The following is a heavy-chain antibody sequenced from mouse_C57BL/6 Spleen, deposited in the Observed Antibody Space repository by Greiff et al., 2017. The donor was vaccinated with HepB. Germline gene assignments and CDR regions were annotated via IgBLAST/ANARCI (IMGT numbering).Heavy chain of an antibody. J-gene: IGHJ3*01. CDR3: TRGTTPGFAY. CDR1: GYTFTDYE. D-gene: IGHD5-5*01. Sequence: QVQLQHSGAELVRPGASVTLSCKASGYTFTDYEMHWVKQTPVHGLEWIGAIDPETGGTAYNQKFKGKAILTADKSSSTAYMELRSLTSEDSAVYYCTRGTTPGFAYWGQGTLVTVSA. V-gene: IGHV1-15*01. CDR2: IDPETGGT.